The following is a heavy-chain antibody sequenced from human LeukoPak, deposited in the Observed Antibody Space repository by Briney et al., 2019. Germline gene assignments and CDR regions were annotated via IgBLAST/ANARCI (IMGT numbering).Heavy chain of an antibody. CDR1: GGSICSGGYY. CDR2: IYYSGST. D-gene: IGHD4-23*01. J-gene: IGHJ6*02. CDR3: ASTVDPYYYGMDV. V-gene: IGHV4-31*03. Sequence: PSETLSLTCTVSGGSICSGGYYWSWIRQHPGKGLEWIGYIYYSGSTYYNPSLKSRVTISVDTSKNQLSLKLSSVTAADTAVYFCASTVDPYYYGMDVWGQGTTVTVSS.